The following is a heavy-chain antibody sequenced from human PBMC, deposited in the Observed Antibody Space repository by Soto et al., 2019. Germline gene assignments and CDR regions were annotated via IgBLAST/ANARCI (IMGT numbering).Heavy chain of an antibody. Sequence: TLSLTCAVSGGSISSGGYSWSWIRQPPGKGLEWIGYIYHSGSTYYNPSLKSRVTISVDRSKNQFSLKLSSVTAADTAVYYCARGGKYGDYFYGMDVWGQGTTVTVSS. V-gene: IGHV4-30-2*01. CDR1: GGSISSGGYS. J-gene: IGHJ6*02. CDR2: IYHSGST. CDR3: ARGGKYGDYFYGMDV. D-gene: IGHD4-17*01.